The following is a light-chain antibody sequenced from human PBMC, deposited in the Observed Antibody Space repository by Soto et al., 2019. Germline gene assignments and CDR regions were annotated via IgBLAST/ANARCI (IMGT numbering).Light chain of an antibody. Sequence: QSVLTQPPSVSGAPGQRVIISCTGSSSNIGSSYDVYWYQHLPGTAPKLLIYNNHNRPSGVPDRFSGSKSGTSASLAITGLQAEDEDDYYCQSYDSSLSGSGVFGGGTKLTVL. CDR1: SSNIGSSYD. CDR2: NNH. CDR3: QSYDSSLSGSGV. J-gene: IGLJ3*02. V-gene: IGLV1-40*01.